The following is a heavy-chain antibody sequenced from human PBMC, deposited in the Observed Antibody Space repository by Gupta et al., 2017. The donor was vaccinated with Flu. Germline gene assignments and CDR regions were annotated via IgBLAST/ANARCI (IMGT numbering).Heavy chain of an antibody. Sequence: TFSDYDRDGVRQAPGKGLEWVGRIRNKAYSHTTEYATSVKDRFTIARDDSTNALYLQMNSLKKEDTAVYYCARGETSRSAPGRNDYWGQGTLVTVSS. CDR3: ARGETSRSAPGRNDY. CDR2: IRNKAYSHTT. J-gene: IGHJ4*02. D-gene: IGHD6-13*01. V-gene: IGHV3-72*01. CDR1: TFSDYD.